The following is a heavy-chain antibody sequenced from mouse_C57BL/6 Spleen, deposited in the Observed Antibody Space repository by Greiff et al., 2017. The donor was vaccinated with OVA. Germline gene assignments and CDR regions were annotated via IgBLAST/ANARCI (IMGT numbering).Heavy chain of an antibody. CDR2: ISYDGSN. CDR1: GYSFTSGYY. V-gene: IGHV3-6*01. D-gene: IGHD5-1-1*01. CDR3: ARGKYDYAMDY. Sequence: EVQLVESGPGLVKPSPSLSLSCPVTGYSFTSGYYWNLIRQPPGNQLELMGIISYDGSNNYNPTLKNRISITRDTSKNQLFLKLNSVTTEDAATDYCARGKYDYAMDYWGQGTSVTVSS. J-gene: IGHJ4*01.